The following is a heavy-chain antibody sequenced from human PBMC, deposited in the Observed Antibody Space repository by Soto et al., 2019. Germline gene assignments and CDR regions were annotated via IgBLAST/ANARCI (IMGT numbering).Heavy chain of an antibody. CDR3: AILAVVSPDNNIVARYYYGMDV. Sequence: QVQLVQSGAEVQKPGSSVNVSCKASGGTFSIYAISWVRQAPGQGLEGMGGIIPIFAIINSEQKFPGRLTSTADKSTSTAYMELSSLRSEATAVYYCAILAVVSPDNNIVARYYYGMDVWGQGTTVAVS. CDR1: GGTFSIYA. J-gene: IGHJ6*02. V-gene: IGHV1-69*17. D-gene: IGHD3-22*01. CDR2: IIPIFAII.